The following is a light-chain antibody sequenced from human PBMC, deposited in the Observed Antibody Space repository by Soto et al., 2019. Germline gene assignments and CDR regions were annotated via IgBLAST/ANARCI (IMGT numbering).Light chain of an antibody. CDR1: QSISSW. CDR2: KAT. V-gene: IGKV1-5*03. Sequence: DIQMTQSPSTLSASLGDRVTITCRAGQSISSWLAWYQHKPGKAPKLLIYKATSLDSGIPARFSGSGSGTEFTLTISSLQPDDFATYYCQQYKGSSQTFGQGTKVDIK. CDR3: QQYKGSSQT. J-gene: IGKJ1*01.